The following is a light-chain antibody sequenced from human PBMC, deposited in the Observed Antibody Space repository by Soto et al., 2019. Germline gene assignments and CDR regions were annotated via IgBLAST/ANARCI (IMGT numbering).Light chain of an antibody. CDR2: GAS. CDR1: QSVSSN. Sequence: EIVMTQSPATLSVSPGERATLSCRASQSVSSNLAWYQQKPGQAPRLLLYGASTSATGIPARFSGSGSGTEFTLTISSLQSEDFAVYYCQQYNNWPGTFGQGTKVEIK. V-gene: IGKV3-15*01. CDR3: QQYNNWPGT. J-gene: IGKJ1*01.